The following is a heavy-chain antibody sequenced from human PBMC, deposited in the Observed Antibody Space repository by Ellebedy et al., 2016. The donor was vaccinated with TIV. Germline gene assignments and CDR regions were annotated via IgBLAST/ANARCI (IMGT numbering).Heavy chain of an antibody. J-gene: IGHJ4*02. V-gene: IGHV1-18*01. Sequence: ASVKVSCKASGYTFTNYGLSWVRQAPGQGLEWMGWISAYNGNINYVQKLQDRVTMTTDTSTSTAYMELRSLRSDDTAVYYCARVYSSGWASDYWGQGTLVTVSS. CDR2: ISAYNGNI. CDR3: ARVYSSGWASDY. CDR1: GYTFTNYG. D-gene: IGHD6-19*01.